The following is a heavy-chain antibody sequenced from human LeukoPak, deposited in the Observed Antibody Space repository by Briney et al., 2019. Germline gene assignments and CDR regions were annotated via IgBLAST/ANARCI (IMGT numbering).Heavy chain of an antibody. CDR2: IWYDGSNK. CDR3: AKALESSYYYDSSGTDY. J-gene: IGHJ4*02. Sequence: GRSLRLSCAASGFTFSSYGMHWVRQAPGKGLEWVAVIWYDGSNKYYADPVKGRFTISRDNSKNTLYLQMNSLRAEDTAVYYCAKALESSYYYDSSGTDYWGQGTLVTVSS. CDR1: GFTFSSYG. V-gene: IGHV3-33*06. D-gene: IGHD3-22*01.